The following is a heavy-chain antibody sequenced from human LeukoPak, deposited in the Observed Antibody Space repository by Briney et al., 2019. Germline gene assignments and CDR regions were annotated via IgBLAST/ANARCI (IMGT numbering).Heavy chain of an antibody. CDR3: ARCSRGTSVGMDV. CDR2: IYYSGNT. Sequence: PSETLSLTCSVSGGSISNYYWTWIRQPPGKGLEWIGYIYYSGNTNYNPSLKSRVTISLDTSKNQLSLRLTSVTAADTAVYYCARCSRGTSVGMDVWGQGTTVTVSS. V-gene: IGHV4-59*08. J-gene: IGHJ6*02. CDR1: GGSISNYY. D-gene: IGHD1-1*01.